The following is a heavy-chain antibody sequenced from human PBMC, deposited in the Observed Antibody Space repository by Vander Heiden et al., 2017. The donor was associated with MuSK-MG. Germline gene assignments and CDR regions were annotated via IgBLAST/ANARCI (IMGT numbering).Heavy chain of an antibody. D-gene: IGHD6-19*01. CDR1: GLTFSNYW. CDR2: MNSDGTTT. J-gene: IGHJ4*02. Sequence: EVHLVESGGGLVQPGGCRRRSCAASGLTFSNYWMHWVRQAPGKGLVWVSRMNSDGTTTRYADSVKGRFTISRDTAKNTLYLQMNSLRAEDTAVYYCASNVAVTDKAFFDYWGQGTLVTVSS. V-gene: IGHV3-74*01. CDR3: ASNVAVTDKAFFDY.